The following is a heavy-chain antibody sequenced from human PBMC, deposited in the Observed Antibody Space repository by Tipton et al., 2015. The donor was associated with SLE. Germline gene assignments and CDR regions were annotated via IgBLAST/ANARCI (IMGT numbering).Heavy chain of an antibody. CDR3: ASAYDSSGYYYHFDY. CDR1: GFTFSDYY. Sequence: SLRLSCAASGFTFSDYYMSWIRQPPGKGLEWVSYISRSGSSSHYADAVKGRFTVSRDNARNSVYLQMNSLRAEDTALYYCASAYDSSGYYYHFDYWGQGTLVTVS. D-gene: IGHD3-22*01. V-gene: IGHV3-11*01. J-gene: IGHJ4*02. CDR2: ISRSGSSS.